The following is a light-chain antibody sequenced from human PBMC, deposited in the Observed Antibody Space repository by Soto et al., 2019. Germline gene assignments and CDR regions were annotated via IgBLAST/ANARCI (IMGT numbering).Light chain of an antibody. CDR3: QQYNSYS. Sequence: DIQIARSPSTVPASVRERFTIICRASQSISNWLAWYQQTPGTAPKLLIYHASTLESGVPSRFSGSGSGTEFTLTISSLQPDDFATYYCQQYNSYSFGQGTKVDI. J-gene: IGKJ1*01. V-gene: IGKV1-5*02. CDR2: HAS. CDR1: QSISNW.